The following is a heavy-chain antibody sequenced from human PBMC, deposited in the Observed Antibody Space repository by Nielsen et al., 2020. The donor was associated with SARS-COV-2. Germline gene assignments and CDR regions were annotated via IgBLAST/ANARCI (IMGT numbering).Heavy chain of an antibody. CDR3: TKDIEDRLAVAGNFAH. J-gene: IGHJ4*02. D-gene: IGHD6-19*01. Sequence: SLKISCAASGFTFDDYAMHWVRQVPGRGLEWVSGISWHSGTIVYADSVKGRFTISRDNAKASLYLQMNSLRPEDTALYYCTKDIEDRLAVAGNFAHWGQGTLVTVSP. V-gene: IGHV3-9*01. CDR2: ISWHSGTI. CDR1: GFTFDDYA.